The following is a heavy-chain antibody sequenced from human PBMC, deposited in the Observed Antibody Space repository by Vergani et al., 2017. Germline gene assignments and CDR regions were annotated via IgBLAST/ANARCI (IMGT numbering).Heavy chain of an antibody. J-gene: IGHJ3*02. CDR1: GFTFSSYA. Sequence: EVQLVESGGGLVQPGGSLRLSCAASGFTFSSYAMSWVRQAPGKGLELVSAISGSGGSTYYADSVKGRFTISRDNSKNTLYLQMNSLRAEDTAVYYCARSSSGYPDPFDIWGQGTMVTVSS. CDR3: ARSSSGYPDPFDI. CDR2: ISGSGGST. D-gene: IGHD3-22*01. V-gene: IGHV3-23*04.